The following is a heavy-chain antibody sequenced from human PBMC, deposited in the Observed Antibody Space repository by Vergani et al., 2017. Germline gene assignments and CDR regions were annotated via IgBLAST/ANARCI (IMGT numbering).Heavy chain of an antibody. Sequence: QVQLQESGPGLVKPSQTLSLTCTVSGGSISSGSYYWSWLRQPAGKGLEWIGRIYTSGSTNYNPSLKSRVTISVDTSKNQFSLKLSSVTAADTAVYYCARGDSSSWNDYWGQGTLVTVSS. D-gene: IGHD6-13*01. CDR1: GGSISSGSYY. V-gene: IGHV4-61*02. J-gene: IGHJ4*02. CDR3: ARGDSSSWNDY. CDR2: IYTSGST.